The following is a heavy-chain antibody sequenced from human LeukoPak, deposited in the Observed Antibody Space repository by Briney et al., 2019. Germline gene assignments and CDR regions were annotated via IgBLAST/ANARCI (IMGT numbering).Heavy chain of an antibody. D-gene: IGHD3-10*01. CDR2: IYYSGST. V-gene: IGHV4-59*01. Sequence: SETLSLTCTVSGGSISSYYWSWIRRPPGKGLEWIGYIYYSGSTNYNPSLKSRVTISVDTSKNQFSLKLSSVTAADTAVYYCARFGGAFDYWGQGTLVAVSS. J-gene: IGHJ4*02. CDR3: ARFGGAFDY. CDR1: GGSISSYY.